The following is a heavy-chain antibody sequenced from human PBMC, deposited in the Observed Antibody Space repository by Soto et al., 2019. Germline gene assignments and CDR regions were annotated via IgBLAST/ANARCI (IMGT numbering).Heavy chain of an antibody. CDR1: GFTFSGSA. J-gene: IGHJ4*02. V-gene: IGHV3-73*01. CDR3: TRRISSGYYLDY. Sequence: XGSLRLSCAASGFTFSGSAMHWVRQASGKGLEWVGRIRSKANSYATAYAASVKGRFTISRDDSKNTAYLQMNSLKTEDTAVYYCTRRISSGYYLDYWGQGTLVTVSS. CDR2: IRSKANSYAT. D-gene: IGHD3-22*01.